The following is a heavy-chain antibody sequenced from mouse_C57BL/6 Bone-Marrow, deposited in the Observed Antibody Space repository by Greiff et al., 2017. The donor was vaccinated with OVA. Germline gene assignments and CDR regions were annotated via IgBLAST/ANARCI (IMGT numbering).Heavy chain of an antibody. CDR3: ARINYWYFDV. Sequence: EVHLVASGGGLVKPGGSLKLSCAASGFTFSDYGMHWVRQAPEKGLEWVAYISSGRSTIYYADTVKGRFTISRDNAKNTLFLQMTSLRSEDTAMYYCARINYWYFDVWGTGTTVTVSS. CDR1: GFTFSDYG. CDR2: ISSGRSTI. J-gene: IGHJ1*03. V-gene: IGHV5-17*01.